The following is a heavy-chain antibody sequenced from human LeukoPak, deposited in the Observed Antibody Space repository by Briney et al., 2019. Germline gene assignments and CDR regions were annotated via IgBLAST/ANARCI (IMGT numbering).Heavy chain of an antibody. CDR3: ASLLYSSSWEFDY. CDR2: IYYSGST. Sequence: SETLYLTCTVSGGSISSYYWSWIRQPPGKGLEWIGYIYYSGSTNYNPSLKSRVAISVDTSKNQFSLKLSSVTAADTAVYYCASLLYSSSWEFDYWGQGTLVTVSS. V-gene: IGHV4-59*01. J-gene: IGHJ4*02. CDR1: GGSISSYY. D-gene: IGHD6-13*01.